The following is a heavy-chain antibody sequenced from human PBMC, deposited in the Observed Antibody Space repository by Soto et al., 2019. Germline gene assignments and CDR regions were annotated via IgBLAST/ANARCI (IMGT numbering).Heavy chain of an antibody. V-gene: IGHV3-23*01. D-gene: IGHD2-15*01. CDR1: GFTFSSYA. J-gene: IGHJ1*01. CDR3: AKDVCSGGSCYSKYFQH. Sequence: GGSLRLSCAASGFTFSSYAMSWVRQAPGKGLEWVSAISGSGGSTYYADSVKGRFTISRDNSKNTLYLQMNSLRAEDTAVYYCAKDVCSGGSCYSKYFQHWGQGTLVTVSS. CDR2: ISGSGGST.